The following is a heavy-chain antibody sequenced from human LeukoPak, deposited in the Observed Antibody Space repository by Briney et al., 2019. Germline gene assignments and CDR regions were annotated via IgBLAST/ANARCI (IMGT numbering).Heavy chain of an antibody. V-gene: IGHV3-30-3*01. J-gene: IGHJ6*02. D-gene: IGHD6-19*01. CDR3: ARDGCPTEGFYYYYGMDV. Sequence: GGSQRLSCAASGFTFSSYAMHWVRQAPGKGLEWVAVISYDGSNKYYADSVKGRFTISRDNSKNTLYLQMNSLRAEDTAVYYCARDGCPTEGFYYYYGMDVWGQGTTVTVSS. CDR2: ISYDGSNK. CDR1: GFTFSSYA.